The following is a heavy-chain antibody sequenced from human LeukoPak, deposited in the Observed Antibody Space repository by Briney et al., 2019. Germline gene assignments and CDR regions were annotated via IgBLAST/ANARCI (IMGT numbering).Heavy chain of an antibody. Sequence: GESLKISCKGSGYSFTSYWNGLVRQMPGKGLELIGIIYPGDSDTRYSPSFQGQVTISADKSISTAYLQWSSLKASDTAMYYCAKQASNYYDRNDAFDIWGQGTMVTVSS. V-gene: IGHV5-51*01. CDR1: GYSFTSYW. CDR3: AKQASNYYDRNDAFDI. D-gene: IGHD3-22*01. CDR2: IYPGDSDT. J-gene: IGHJ3*02.